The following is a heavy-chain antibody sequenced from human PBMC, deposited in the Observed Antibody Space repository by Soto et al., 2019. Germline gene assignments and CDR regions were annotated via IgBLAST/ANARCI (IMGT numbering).Heavy chain of an antibody. CDR2: MNPNSGNT. J-gene: IGHJ6*02. V-gene: IGHV1-8*01. CDR3: ARGKLVYAIDYYYGMDV. D-gene: IGHD2-8*01. Sequence: GASVKVSCKASGYTFTSYDINWVRQATGQGLEWKGWMNPNSGNTGYAQKFQGRVTMTRNTSISTAYKELSSLRSEDTAVYYCARGKLVYAIDYYYGMDVWGQGTTVTVSS. CDR1: GYTFTSYD.